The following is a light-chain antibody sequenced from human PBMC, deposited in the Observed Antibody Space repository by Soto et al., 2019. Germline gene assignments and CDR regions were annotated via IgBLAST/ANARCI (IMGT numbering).Light chain of an antibody. Sequence: QSALTQPPSASGSPGQSVTISCTGTSSDVGAYNYVSWYQQHPGKAPKLMIYEVNKRPSGVPDRFSGSKSGNTASLTVSGLQAEDEADYYCNSYAGSNNLVFGGGTKLTVL. CDR2: EVN. CDR1: SSDVGAYNY. CDR3: NSYAGSNNLV. V-gene: IGLV2-8*01. J-gene: IGLJ2*01.